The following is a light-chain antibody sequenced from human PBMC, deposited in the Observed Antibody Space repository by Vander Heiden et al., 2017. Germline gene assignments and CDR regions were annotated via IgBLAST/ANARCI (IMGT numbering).Light chain of an antibody. CDR1: QSLGSN. Sequence: EIVMTQSPATLSVSPGERATLSCRASQSLGSNLAWYQQKPGQAPRLLVYGASTRVAGIPARFSGSGYGTDFTLTISSLQSEDFAVYYCQLYNIWPCAFGQVTKLELK. CDR3: QLYNIWPCA. CDR2: GAS. J-gene: IGKJ2*02. V-gene: IGKV3-15*01.